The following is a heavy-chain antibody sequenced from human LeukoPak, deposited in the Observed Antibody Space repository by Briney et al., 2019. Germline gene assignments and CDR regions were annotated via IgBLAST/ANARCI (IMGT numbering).Heavy chain of an antibody. V-gene: IGHV4-34*01. CDR3: ARGAVYFYDSSGYPPFDY. CDR1: GGSFSGYY. CDR2: INHSGST. Sequence: SSETLSLTCAVYGGSFSGYYWSWIRQPPGKGLEWIAEINHSGSTNYNPSLKSRVTISVDTSKNQFSLKLSSVTAADTAVYYCARGAVYFYDSSGYPPFDYWGQGTLVTVSS. D-gene: IGHD3-22*01. J-gene: IGHJ4*02.